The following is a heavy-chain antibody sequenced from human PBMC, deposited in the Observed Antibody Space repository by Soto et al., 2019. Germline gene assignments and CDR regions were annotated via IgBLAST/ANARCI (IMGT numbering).Heavy chain of an antibody. CDR1: GFTFSSYW. J-gene: IGHJ4*02. CDR3: ARAAPSLVPYYLDY. V-gene: IGHV3-74*01. CDR2: INSDGSST. Sequence: SCKASGFTFSSYWMHWVRQAPGKGLVWVSRINSDGSSTSYADSVKGRFTISRDNAKNTLYLQMNSLRAEDTAVYYCARAAPSLVPYYLDYWGQGTLVTVSS.